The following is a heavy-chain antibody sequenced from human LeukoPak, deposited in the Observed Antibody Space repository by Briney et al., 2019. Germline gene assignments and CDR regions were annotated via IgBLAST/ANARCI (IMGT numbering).Heavy chain of an antibody. Sequence: ASVKVSCKVSGYTLTELSMHWVRQAPGKGLEWMGGFDPEDPEDGEAIYAQKFQGRVTMTEDTSTDTAYMELSSLRFEDTAVYYCARGGYYDVDALDVWGQGTTVTVSS. J-gene: IGHJ6*02. V-gene: IGHV1-24*01. CDR3: ARGGYYDVDALDV. CDR1: GYTLTELS. D-gene: IGHD3-16*01. CDR2: FDPEDPEDGEA.